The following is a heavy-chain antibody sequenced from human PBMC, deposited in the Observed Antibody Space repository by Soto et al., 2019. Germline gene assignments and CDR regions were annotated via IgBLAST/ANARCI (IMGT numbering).Heavy chain of an antibody. Sequence: QVQLVQSGAEVKKPGSSVKVSCKASGGTFSSYAISWVRQAPGQGLEWMGGIIPIFGTANYAQKFQGRVTITADESTSTAYRELSSLRSEDTAVYYCARDPGAFWSGFGYYGMDVWGQGTTVTVSS. D-gene: IGHD3-3*01. CDR3: ARDPGAFWSGFGYYGMDV. CDR1: GGTFSSYA. CDR2: IIPIFGTA. V-gene: IGHV1-69*01. J-gene: IGHJ6*02.